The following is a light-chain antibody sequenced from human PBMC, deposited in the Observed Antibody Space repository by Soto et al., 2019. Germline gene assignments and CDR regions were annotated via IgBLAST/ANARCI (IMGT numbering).Light chain of an antibody. CDR2: KAS. Sequence: DIQMTQTPSPLSASLGDRVTITCRASQNINSWLAWYQQKPGKAPKLLIYKASTLKSGVPSRFSGSGSGTDFTLTISSLQPEDFATYYCQQSYSTPITFGQGTRLEIK. J-gene: IGKJ5*01. V-gene: IGKV1-5*03. CDR1: QNINSW. CDR3: QQSYSTPIT.